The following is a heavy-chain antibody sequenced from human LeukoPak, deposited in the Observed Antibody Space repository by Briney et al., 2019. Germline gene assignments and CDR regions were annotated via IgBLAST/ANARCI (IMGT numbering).Heavy chain of an antibody. CDR3: ARVRGSYYMDV. CDR2: ITSSTSNI. CDR1: GFTFSTYS. Sequence: PGGSLRLSCAASGFTFSTYSMNWVRQAPGKGLEWVSYITSSTSNIYYADSVKGRFTISRDNAKNSLYLQMNSLRAEDTCVYYCARVRGSYYMDVWGKGTTVTVSS. J-gene: IGHJ6*03. V-gene: IGHV3-48*01.